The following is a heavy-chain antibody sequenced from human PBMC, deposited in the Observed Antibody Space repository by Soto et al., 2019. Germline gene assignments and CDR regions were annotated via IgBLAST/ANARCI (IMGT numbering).Heavy chain of an antibody. D-gene: IGHD6-19*01. CDR1: GFTFSFYP. CDR2: ISSSAGTT. Sequence: GGSLRLSCAASGFTFSFYPMSWVRQAPGKGLEWVSGISSSAGTTYYADPVKGRFTISRDNSKNTLYLQMDSLRAEDTAVYYCERVIAVAGPLDYWGQGTLVTVSS. J-gene: IGHJ4*02. V-gene: IGHV3-23*01. CDR3: ERVIAVAGPLDY.